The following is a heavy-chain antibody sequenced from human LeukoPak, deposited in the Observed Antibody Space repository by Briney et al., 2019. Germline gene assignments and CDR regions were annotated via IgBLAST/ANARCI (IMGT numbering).Heavy chain of an antibody. CDR2: IKTKTDGGTT. CDR3: ATGYSNSL. J-gene: IGHJ4*02. CDR1: GFTFSNAW. Sequence: PVGSLRLSCAASGFTFSNAWMSWVRQAPGKGLEWIGRIKTKTDGGTTDYAAPLKGRFTISRDDSKSTVYLQMNSLKTEDTAVYYCATGYSNSLWGQGTLVTVSS. V-gene: IGHV3-15*01. D-gene: IGHD6-13*01.